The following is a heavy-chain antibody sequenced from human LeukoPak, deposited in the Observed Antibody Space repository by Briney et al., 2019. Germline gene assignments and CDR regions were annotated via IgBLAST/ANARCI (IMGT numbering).Heavy chain of an antibody. CDR1: GYTFSRHG. CDR3: ARDLSAAFDF. D-gene: IGHD6-25*01. CDR2: LVYDARS. V-gene: IGHV3-33*01. Sequence: GGSLRLSCVASGYTFSRHGMHWVRQAPGKGLEWVARLVYDARSDYANSVKGRFSISRDDSKNTLFLDMSNLRVEDTALYYCARDLSAAFDFWGQGVLVTVSS. J-gene: IGHJ4*02.